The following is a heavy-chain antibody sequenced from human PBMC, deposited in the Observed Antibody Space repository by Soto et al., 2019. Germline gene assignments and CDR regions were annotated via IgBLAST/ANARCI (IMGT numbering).Heavy chain of an antibody. D-gene: IGHD2-21*02. J-gene: IGHJ3*01. V-gene: IGHV1-58*02. Sequence: GSSVKPSCKASGFTFSATTIQWVRQTRGHRLEWIGWIVVGNGNTNFAQNLRQRLTFSRDKSTSTAYMELTSLRFDDTAMYYCMTASAGYTIYFDFLGQGSLVTVS. CDR2: IVVGNGNT. CDR3: MTASAGYTIYFDF. CDR1: GFTFSATT.